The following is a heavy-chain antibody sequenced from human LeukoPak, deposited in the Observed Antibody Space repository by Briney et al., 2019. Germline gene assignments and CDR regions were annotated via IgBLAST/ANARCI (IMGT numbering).Heavy chain of an antibody. CDR2: ISGSGGHT. Sequence: GGSLRLSCAASGFTFGSYAMGWVRQAPGKGPEWVSSISGSGGHTYFADSVKGRFTISRDNSKNTLDLQMNSLKVEDTAVYYCAKFRYHSNDNNYLDFNYWGQGTLVTVSS. V-gene: IGHV3-23*01. D-gene: IGHD3-22*01. J-gene: IGHJ4*02. CDR1: GFTFGSYA. CDR3: AKFRYHSNDNNYLDFNY.